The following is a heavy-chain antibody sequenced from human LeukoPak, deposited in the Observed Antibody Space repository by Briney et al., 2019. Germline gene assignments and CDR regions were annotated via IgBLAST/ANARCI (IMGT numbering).Heavy chain of an antibody. D-gene: IGHD5-24*01. Sequence: AGGSLRLSCAASGFRFSDYSVNWVRQAPGKGLEWISYIGIDSGNTHYADSVKGRFTISGDKAKNSLYLQMHSLRVEDTAVYYCARDYKYAFDNWGQGTLVTVSS. J-gene: IGHJ4*02. CDR3: ARDYKYAFDN. CDR2: IGIDSGNT. V-gene: IGHV3-48*01. CDR1: GFRFSDYS.